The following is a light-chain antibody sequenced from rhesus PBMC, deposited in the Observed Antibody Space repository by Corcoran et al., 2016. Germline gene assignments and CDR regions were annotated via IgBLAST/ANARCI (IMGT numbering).Light chain of an antibody. CDR2: KAS. CDR3: QQYSSSPPWT. CDR1: QSISSW. V-gene: IGKV1-22*01. Sequence: DIQMTQSPSSLSASVGDTVTITCRASQSISSWVAWYQQKPGKAPKLLNYKASSLQSGVPSRFSGSGSGTDFTLTNSSLQSEDFATYYCQQYSSSPPWTFGQGTKVEIK. J-gene: IGKJ1*01.